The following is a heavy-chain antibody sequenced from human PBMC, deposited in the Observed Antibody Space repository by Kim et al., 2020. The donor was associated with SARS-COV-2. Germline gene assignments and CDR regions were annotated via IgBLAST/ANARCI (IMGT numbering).Heavy chain of an antibody. CDR2: IYSGGST. Sequence: GGSLRLSCAASGFTVSSNYMSWVRQAPGKGLEWVSVIYSGGSTYYADSVKGRFTISRDNSKNTLYLQMNSLRAEDTAVYYCARVIRYFDWSPSFDYWGQGTLVTVSS. D-gene: IGHD3-9*01. CDR1: GFTVSSNY. J-gene: IGHJ4*02. CDR3: ARVIRYFDWSPSFDY. V-gene: IGHV3-66*01.